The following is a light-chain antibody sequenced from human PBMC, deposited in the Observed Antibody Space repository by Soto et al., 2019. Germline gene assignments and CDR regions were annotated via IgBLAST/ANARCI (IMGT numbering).Light chain of an antibody. V-gene: IGKV1-39*01. CDR2: GAS. J-gene: IGKJ4*01. Sequence: EIQMTQSPSSLSASIGDIITITCRASQSISTYLNWYQQKPGKAPKLLIYGASTLQNGVPSRFSGSGSATDYTLTISGLQPDDFATYYCQQSFITPPLTFGGGTKVEMK. CDR1: QSISTY. CDR3: QQSFITPPLT.